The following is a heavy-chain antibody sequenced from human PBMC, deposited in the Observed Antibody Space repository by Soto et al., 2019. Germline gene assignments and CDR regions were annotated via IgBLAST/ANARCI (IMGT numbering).Heavy chain of an antibody. CDR1: GYFFNDYH. CDR3: AREAGASNIAAVLLDP. J-gene: IGHJ5*02. D-gene: IGHD3-3*02. Sequence: QVQVVQSGAEVKKPGASVKVSCKTSGYFFNDYHMHWVRKAPGQGLEWMGWINPKNGDTNYAQKFQDRVTMTRDTSISTVYIELSRLTSDDTAVYYCAREAGASNIAAVLLDPWGQGTLVTVSS. CDR2: INPKNGDT. V-gene: IGHV1-2*02.